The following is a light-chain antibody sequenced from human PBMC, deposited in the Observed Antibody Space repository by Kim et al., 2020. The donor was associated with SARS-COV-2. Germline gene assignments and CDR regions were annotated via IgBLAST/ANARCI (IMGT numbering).Light chain of an antibody. Sequence: VSPGERATLACRASQSVSSNLAWYQQKPGQAPRLLIYGASTRATGIPARFSGSGSGTEFTLTISSLQSEDFAVYYCQQYNNWLWTFGQGTKVDIK. J-gene: IGKJ1*01. CDR1: QSVSSN. V-gene: IGKV3-15*01. CDR3: QQYNNWLWT. CDR2: GAS.